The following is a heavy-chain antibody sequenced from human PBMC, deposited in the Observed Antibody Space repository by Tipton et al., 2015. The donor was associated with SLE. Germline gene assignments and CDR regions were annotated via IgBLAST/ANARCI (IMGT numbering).Heavy chain of an antibody. D-gene: IGHD3-10*01. CDR3: ARGRITMVRGVKAGRYFDY. Sequence: QVQLVQSGAEVKKPGASVKVSCKASGYTFTSYDINWVRQATGQGLEWMGWMNPNSGNTGYAQKFQGRVTITRNTSISTAYMELSSLRSEDTAVYYCARGRITMVRGVKAGRYFDYWGQGTLVTVSS. V-gene: IGHV1-8*03. J-gene: IGHJ4*02. CDR1: GYTFTSYD. CDR2: MNPNSGNT.